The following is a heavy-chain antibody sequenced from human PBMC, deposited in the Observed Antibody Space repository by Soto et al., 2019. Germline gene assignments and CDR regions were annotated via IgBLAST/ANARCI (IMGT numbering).Heavy chain of an antibody. CDR2: ISAYNGNT. CDR1: GYTFTSYG. CDR3: AREAWIQLWFDCDYGMDV. V-gene: IGHV1-18*01. J-gene: IGHJ6*02. D-gene: IGHD5-18*01. Sequence: QVQLVQSGAEVKKPGASVKVSCKASGYTFTSYGISGVRQAPGQGLEWMGWISAYNGNTNYAQKLQGRVTMTTDTPTSTAYMELRSLRSDDTAVYYCAREAWIQLWFDCDYGMDVWGQGTTVTVSS.